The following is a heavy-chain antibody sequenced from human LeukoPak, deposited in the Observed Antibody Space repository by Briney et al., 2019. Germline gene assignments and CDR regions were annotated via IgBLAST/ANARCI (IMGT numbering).Heavy chain of an antibody. J-gene: IGHJ4*02. V-gene: IGHV4-39*01. CDR3: ARQGATYYFDY. CDR2: IYYSGST. CDR1: GGSISSSSYY. Sequence: SETLSLTCTVSGGSISSSSYYWGWIRQPPGKGLEWIGSIYYSGSTYYNPSLKSRVTISVDTSKNQFSLKPSSVTAADTAVYYCARQGATYYFDYWGQGTLVTVSS.